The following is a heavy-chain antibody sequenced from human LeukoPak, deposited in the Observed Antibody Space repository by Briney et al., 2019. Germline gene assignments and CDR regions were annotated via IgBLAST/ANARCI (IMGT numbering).Heavy chain of an antibody. Sequence: GRSLRLSCAASGFTFSSYAMHWVRQAPGKGLEWVAVISYDGSNKKYADSVKGRFTISRDNSKNTLYLQMNSLRAEDTAVYYCARAAAVSGAFRDNWFDPWGQGTLVTVSS. CDR2: ISYDGSNK. J-gene: IGHJ5*02. V-gene: IGHV3-30*04. CDR1: GFTFSSYA. D-gene: IGHD6-13*01. CDR3: ARAAAVSGAFRDNWFDP.